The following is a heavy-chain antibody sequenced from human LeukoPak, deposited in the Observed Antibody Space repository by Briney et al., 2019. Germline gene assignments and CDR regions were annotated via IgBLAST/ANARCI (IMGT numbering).Heavy chain of an antibody. J-gene: IGHJ4*02. CDR2: ISYDGSNK. CDR3: ARNYDYLDY. Sequence: GRSLRLSCAASGFTFSSYAMHWVRQAPGKGLEWGAVISYDGSNKYYADSVKGRFTISRDNSKNTLYLQMNSLRAEDTAVYYCARNYDYLDYWGQGTLVTVSS. D-gene: IGHD3-16*01. CDR1: GFTFSSYA. V-gene: IGHV3-30*04.